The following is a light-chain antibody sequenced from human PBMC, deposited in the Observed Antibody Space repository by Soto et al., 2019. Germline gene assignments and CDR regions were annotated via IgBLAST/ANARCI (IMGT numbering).Light chain of an antibody. V-gene: IGLV2-14*01. CDR2: DVS. CDR3: SSYTSSSTGV. CDR1: SSDVGGYNY. J-gene: IGLJ2*01. Sequence: QSVLTQPPSVSGSPGQSITISCTGTSSDVGGYNYVSWYQQHPGKAPKLMIYDVSNRPSGVSNRFSGSKSGNTASLTISGLQAEDEADYYCSSYTSSSTGVFGGGTQLTVL.